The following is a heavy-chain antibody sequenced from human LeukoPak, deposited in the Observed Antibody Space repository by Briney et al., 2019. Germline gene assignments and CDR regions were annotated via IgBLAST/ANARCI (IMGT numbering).Heavy chain of an antibody. J-gene: IGHJ5*02. V-gene: IGHV4-59*01. Sequence: SETLSLTCTVSGGSISSYYWSWIRQPPGKGLEWIGYIYYSGSTNYNPSLKSRVTISVDTSKNQFSLKLSSVTAADTAVYYCARRSLRSSSWYVGPSWFDPWGQGTLVTVSS. CDR3: ARRSLRSSSWYVGPSWFDP. CDR2: IYYSGST. CDR1: GGSISSYY. D-gene: IGHD6-13*01.